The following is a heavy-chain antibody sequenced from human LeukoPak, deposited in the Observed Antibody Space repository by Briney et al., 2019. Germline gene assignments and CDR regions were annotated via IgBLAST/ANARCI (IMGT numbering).Heavy chain of an antibody. V-gene: IGHV3-30*04. D-gene: IGHD2-15*01. CDR2: ISYDGSNK. CDR3: ASLIVVVAASRSDFDY. Sequence: GSLRLSCAASGFTFSSYAMHWVRQAPGKGLEWVAVISYDGSNKYYADSVKGRFTISRDNSKNTLYLQMNSLRAEDTAVYYCASLIVVVAASRSDFDYWGQGTLVTVSS. CDR1: GFTFSSYA. J-gene: IGHJ4*02.